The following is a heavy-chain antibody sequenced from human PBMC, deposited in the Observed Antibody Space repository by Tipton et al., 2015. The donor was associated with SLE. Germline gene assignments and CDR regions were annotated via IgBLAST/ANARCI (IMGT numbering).Heavy chain of an antibody. Sequence: TLSLTCTVSGGSISSSSYYWGWIRQPPGKGLEWIGSIYYSGSTSYNPSLKSRVSMSVDTSKNQFSLKLSSVTAADTAVYYCARRPYDFWSGYPSAYFHHWGQGTLVTVSS. D-gene: IGHD3-3*01. V-gene: IGHV4-39*07. J-gene: IGHJ1*01. CDR1: GGSISSSSYY. CDR3: ARRPYDFWSGYPSAYFHH. CDR2: IYYSGST.